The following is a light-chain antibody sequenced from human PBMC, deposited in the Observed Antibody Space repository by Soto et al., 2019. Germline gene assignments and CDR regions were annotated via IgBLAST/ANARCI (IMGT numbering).Light chain of an antibody. V-gene: IGLV1-44*01. Sequence: QSVLTQPPSASGTPGQRVTISCSGSSSNIGSNTVNWYQQHPGTTPKLLIYSNNQRPPGGPDRCSGSKSGTSAALAISGLQSEEEADYYCAGWDDSLVVFGGGTKLTVL. CDR2: SNN. CDR3: AGWDDSLVV. J-gene: IGLJ2*01. CDR1: SSNIGSNT.